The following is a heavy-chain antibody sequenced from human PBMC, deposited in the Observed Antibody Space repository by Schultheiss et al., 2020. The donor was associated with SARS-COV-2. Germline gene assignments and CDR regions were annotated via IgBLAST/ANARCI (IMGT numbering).Heavy chain of an antibody. J-gene: IGHJ4*02. CDR1: GFTFRRSA. CDR3: APHSGFGELPTVY. V-gene: IGHV3-64*04. D-gene: IGHD3-10*01. Sequence: GGSLNISCAASGFTFRRSALLLVRQAPGKGLEYVSAISSNGGSTYYADSVKGRFTISRDNSKNTLYLQMNSLRAEDTAVYYCAPHSGFGELPTVYWGQGTLVTVSS. CDR2: ISSNGGST.